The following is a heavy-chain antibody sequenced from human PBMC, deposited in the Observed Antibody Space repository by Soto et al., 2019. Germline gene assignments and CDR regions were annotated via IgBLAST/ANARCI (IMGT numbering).Heavy chain of an antibody. V-gene: IGHV3-30-3*01. J-gene: IGHJ6*02. CDR1: GFTFSSYA. D-gene: IGHD6-13*01. CDR3: AREAGGSSWFSIYYYYGMDV. CDR2: ISYDGSNK. Sequence: PGGSLRLSXAASGFTFSSYAMHWVRQAPGKGLEWVAVISYDGSNKYYADSVKGRFTISRDNSKNTLYLQMNSLRAEDTAVYYCAREAGGSSWFSIYYYYGMDVWGQGTTVTVSS.